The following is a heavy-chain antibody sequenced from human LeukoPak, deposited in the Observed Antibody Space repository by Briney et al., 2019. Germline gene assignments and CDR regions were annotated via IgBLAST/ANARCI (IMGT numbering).Heavy chain of an antibody. CDR3: ARSVPGVGFDY. Sequence: SETLSLTCTVSGGFISSSSYYWGWIRQPPGKGLEWIGSIYYSGSTYYNPSLKSRVTISVDTSKNQFSLKLSSVTAADTAVYYCARSVPGVGFDYWGQGTLVTVSS. J-gene: IGHJ4*02. D-gene: IGHD2-2*01. V-gene: IGHV4-39*01. CDR1: GGFISSSSYY. CDR2: IYYSGST.